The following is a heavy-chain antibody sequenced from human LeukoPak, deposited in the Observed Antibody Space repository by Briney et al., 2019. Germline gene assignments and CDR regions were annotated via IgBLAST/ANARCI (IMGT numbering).Heavy chain of an antibody. CDR3: ARVWELSFDY. D-gene: IGHD1-26*01. CDR1: GFTVSTDH. V-gene: IGHV3-53*01. Sequence: PGGSLRPSRAASGFTVSTDHMSWVRQAPGKGLEWVSVLYSSGTTSHADSVKGRFTISRDNSKNTVYLQMNSLRAEDTAVYYCARVWELSFDYWGQGTLVTVSS. J-gene: IGHJ4*02. CDR2: LYSSGTT.